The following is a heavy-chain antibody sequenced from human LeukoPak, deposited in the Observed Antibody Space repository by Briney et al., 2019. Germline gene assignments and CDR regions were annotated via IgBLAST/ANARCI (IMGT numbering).Heavy chain of an antibody. CDR3: ARGYSSGWYALGAFDI. V-gene: IGHV1-69*05. CDR1: GGTFSSYA. CDR2: TIPIFGTA. D-gene: IGHD6-19*01. J-gene: IGHJ3*02. Sequence: SVKVSCKASGGTFSSYAISWVRQAPGQGLEWMGGTIPIFGTANYAQKFQGRVTITTDESTSTAYMELSSLRSEDTAVYYRARGYSSGWYALGAFDIWGQGTMVTVSS.